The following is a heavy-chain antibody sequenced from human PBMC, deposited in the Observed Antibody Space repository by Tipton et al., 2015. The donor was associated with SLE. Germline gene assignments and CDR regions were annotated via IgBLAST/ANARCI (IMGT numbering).Heavy chain of an antibody. CDR3: ARGRDIVVVVAATHSDAFDI. J-gene: IGHJ3*02. Sequence: TLSLTCTVSGGSISSGSYYWSWIRQPAGKGLEWIGHIYTSGSTNYNPSLKSRVTISVDTSKNQFSLKLSSVTAADTAVYYCARGRDIVVVVAATHSDAFDIWGQGTMVTVSS. CDR1: GGSISSGSYY. D-gene: IGHD2-15*01. V-gene: IGHV4-61*09. CDR2: IYTSGST.